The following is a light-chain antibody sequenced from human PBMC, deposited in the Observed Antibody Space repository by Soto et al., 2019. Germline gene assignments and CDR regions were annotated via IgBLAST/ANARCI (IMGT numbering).Light chain of an antibody. CDR3: QKYSSVPV. J-gene: IGKJ3*01. V-gene: IGKV1-27*01. CDR1: QGIRSF. CDR2: AAS. Sequence: DIQMTQSPTSLSASVGDRGTITCRASQGIRSFVAWYQQKPGKPPKLLIYAASTLQSGVPSRFSGSGSGTDFTLTTNSLQPEDLATYSCQKYSSVPVFGPGTKVEI.